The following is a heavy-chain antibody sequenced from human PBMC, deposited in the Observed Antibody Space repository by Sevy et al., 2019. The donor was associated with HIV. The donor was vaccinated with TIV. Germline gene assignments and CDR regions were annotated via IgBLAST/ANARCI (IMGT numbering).Heavy chain of an antibody. Sequence: GGSLRLSCAASGFTFDDYTMHWVRQAPGKGLEWVSLMSWDGDSTNYADSVKGRFTISRDNSKNSLYLQMNSLRTEDSAWYDCAKYGGFDYGMDVWGQGTTVTVSS. J-gene: IGHJ6*02. D-gene: IGHD3-3*01. CDR2: MSWDGDST. CDR1: GFTFDDYT. V-gene: IGHV3-43*01. CDR3: AKYGGFDYGMDV.